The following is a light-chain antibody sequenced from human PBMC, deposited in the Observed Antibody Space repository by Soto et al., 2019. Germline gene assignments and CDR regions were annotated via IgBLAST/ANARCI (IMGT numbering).Light chain of an antibody. V-gene: IGKV1-39*01. CDR2: DAS. Sequence: DIQMTQSPSSLSASVGNRVTITCRASQSISTYLNWYQKKPGKAPNLLIYDASRLQSGVPSRFSGSGGGTDFTLSISSVQPEDFATYYCQQSYNTPITFGQGTRLEIK. CDR3: QQSYNTPIT. J-gene: IGKJ5*01. CDR1: QSISTY.